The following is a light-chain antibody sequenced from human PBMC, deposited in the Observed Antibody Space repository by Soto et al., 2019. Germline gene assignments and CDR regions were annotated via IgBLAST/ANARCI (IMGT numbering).Light chain of an antibody. J-gene: IGKJ4*01. CDR2: DAS. V-gene: IGKV3D-20*01. Sequence: EIVLTQSPATLSLSPGERATLSCGASQSVSSSYLAWYQQKPGLAPRLLIYDASSRATGIPDRFSGSGSGKDFTLTIRRLEPEDFAGDYCQQYGSSPLTFGGGTKVEIK. CDR3: QQYGSSPLT. CDR1: QSVSSSY.